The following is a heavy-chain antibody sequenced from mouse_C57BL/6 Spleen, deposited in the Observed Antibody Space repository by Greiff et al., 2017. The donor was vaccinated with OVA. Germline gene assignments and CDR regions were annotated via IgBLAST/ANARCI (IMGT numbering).Heavy chain of an antibody. CDR1: GYTFTSYW. V-gene: IGHV1-55*01. J-gene: IGHJ2*01. CDR3: ARGSYYGSSYALYYFDY. Sequence: VQLQQPGAELVKPGASVKMSCKASGYTFTSYWITWVKQRPGQGLEWIGDIYPGSGSTNYNEKFKSKATLTVDTSSSTAYMQRSSLTSEDSAVYYSARGSYYGSSYALYYFDYWGQGTTLTVSA. D-gene: IGHD1-1*01. CDR2: IYPGSGST.